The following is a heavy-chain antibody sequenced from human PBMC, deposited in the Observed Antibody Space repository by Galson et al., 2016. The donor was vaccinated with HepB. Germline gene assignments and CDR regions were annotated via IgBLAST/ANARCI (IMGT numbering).Heavy chain of an antibody. J-gene: IGHJ6*02. CDR1: GFTFSNYG. V-gene: IGHV3-30*18. Sequence: SLRLSCAASGFTFSNYGMHWVRQAPGKGLEWVAVMSVDGSNKYYADSVKGRFIISRDNSKNTLGLQMNSLRAEDTAVYFCAKGHSQTYYYYYGMDVWGQGTTVTVSS. CDR2: MSVDGSNK. D-gene: IGHD1-26*01. CDR3: AKGHSQTYYYYYGMDV.